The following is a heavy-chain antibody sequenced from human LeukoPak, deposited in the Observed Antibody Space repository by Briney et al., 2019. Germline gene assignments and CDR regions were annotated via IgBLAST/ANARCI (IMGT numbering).Heavy chain of an antibody. J-gene: IGHJ6*02. V-gene: IGHV4-34*01. CDR1: GGSFSGYY. Sequence: SETLSLTCAVYGGSFSGYYWSWIRQPPGKGLEWIGEINHSGSTNYNPSLKSRVTISVDTSKNQFSLKLSSVTAADTAVYYCARRSYDFWSGYYTDPLYYYYGMDVWGQGTTVTVSS. D-gene: IGHD3-3*01. CDR2: INHSGST. CDR3: ARRSYDFWSGYYTDPLYYYYGMDV.